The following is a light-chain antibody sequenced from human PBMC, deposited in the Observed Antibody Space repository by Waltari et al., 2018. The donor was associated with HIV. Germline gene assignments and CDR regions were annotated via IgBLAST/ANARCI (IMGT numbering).Light chain of an antibody. CDR3: AVWGDSLNGPV. V-gene: IGLV1-44*01. Sequence: QSVLTQPPSASGTPGQRVTISCSGSSSHIGSTTVNWYQQLPGTAPKLLIYSNNQRPSGGPDRCSGSKSGTSASLAISGLQSEDEADYYCAVWGDSLNGPVFGGGTKLTVL. CDR2: SNN. CDR1: SSHIGSTT. J-gene: IGLJ2*01.